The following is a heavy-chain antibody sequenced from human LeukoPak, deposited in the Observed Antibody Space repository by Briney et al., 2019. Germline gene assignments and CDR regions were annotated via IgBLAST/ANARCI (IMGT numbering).Heavy chain of an antibody. CDR2: ISSSSSYI. J-gene: IGHJ5*02. CDR1: GFTFSSYS. CDR3: ARDGLYYYDSSGYPDPHNWFDP. Sequence: GGSLRLSRAASGFTFSSYSMNWVRQAPGKGLEWVSSISSSSSYIYYADSVKGRFTISRDNANNSLYLQMNSLRAEDTAVYYCARDGLYYYDSSGYPDPHNWFDPWGQGTLVTVSS. D-gene: IGHD3-22*01. V-gene: IGHV3-21*01.